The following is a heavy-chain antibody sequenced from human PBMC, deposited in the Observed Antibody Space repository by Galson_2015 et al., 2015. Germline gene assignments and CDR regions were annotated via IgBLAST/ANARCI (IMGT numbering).Heavy chain of an antibody. CDR1: GFTFSSYW. Sequence: SLRLSCAASGFTFSSYWMSWVRQAPGRGLEWVANIRPDGSEKHYVDSVKGRFTLSRDNAQNSLWLQMNSLRVEDTAVYYCARDLLVVGGREGYWGQGTLVTVSS. J-gene: IGHJ4*02. D-gene: IGHD2-8*02. CDR3: ARDLLVVGGREGY. CDR2: IRPDGSEK. V-gene: IGHV3-7*03.